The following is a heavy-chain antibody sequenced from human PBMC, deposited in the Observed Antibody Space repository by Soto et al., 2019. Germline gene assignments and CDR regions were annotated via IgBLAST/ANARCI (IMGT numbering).Heavy chain of an antibody. J-gene: IGHJ6*02. V-gene: IGHV3-30*18. CDR3: AKASDYGRRLTAYGMDV. Sequence: QVQLVESGGGVVQPGRSLRLSCAASGFTFSSYGMHWVRQAPGKGLEWVAVISYDGSNKYYADSVKGRFTISRDNSKNKLYLQMNSLRAEDTAVYYCAKASDYGRRLTAYGMDVWGQGTTVTVSS. CDR1: GFTFSSYG. D-gene: IGHD4-17*01. CDR2: ISYDGSNK.